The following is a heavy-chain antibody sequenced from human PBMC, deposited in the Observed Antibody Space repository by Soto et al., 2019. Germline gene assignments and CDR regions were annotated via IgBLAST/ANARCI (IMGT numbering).Heavy chain of an antibody. J-gene: IGHJ5*02. CDR2: IYYSGST. V-gene: IGHV4-59*01. CDR3: ARGGGWFDP. CDR1: GVSISSYY. D-gene: IGHD3-16*01. Sequence: LSLTCTVSGVSISSYYWSWIRQPPGKGLEWIGYIYYSGSTNYNPSLKSRVTISVDTSKNQFSLKLSSVTAADTAVYYCARGGGWFDPWGQGTLVTVSS.